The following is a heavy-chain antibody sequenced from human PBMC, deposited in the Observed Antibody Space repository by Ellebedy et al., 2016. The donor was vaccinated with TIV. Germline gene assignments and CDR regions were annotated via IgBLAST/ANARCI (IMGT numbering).Heavy chain of an antibody. J-gene: IGHJ4*02. V-gene: IGHV4-30-4*01. CDR3: ARGGDGYIHY. CDR1: RGSISSGDYY. D-gene: IGHD5-24*01. CDR2: IYYSGNT. Sequence: MPSETLSLTCTVSRGSISSGDYYWSWIRQPPGKGLEWIGYIYYSGNTYHNPSLKSRVTISVDTSKNQFSLKLSSVTAADTAVYYCARGGDGYIHYWGQGTLVTVSS.